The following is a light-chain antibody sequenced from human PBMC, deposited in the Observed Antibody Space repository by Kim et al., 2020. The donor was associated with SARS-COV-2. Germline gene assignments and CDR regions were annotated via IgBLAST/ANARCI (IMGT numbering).Light chain of an antibody. CDR2: GVS. CDR1: QSVSSK. CDR3: QHYSSWPPYT. Sequence: VSPGERGTLSCRASQSVSSKLAWYQQKPGQAPRLLMYGVSTRATGVQARFSGSGSGTEFTLTISSLQSEDFAVYYCQHYSSWPPYTFGQGTKLEI. J-gene: IGKJ2*01. V-gene: IGKV3-15*01.